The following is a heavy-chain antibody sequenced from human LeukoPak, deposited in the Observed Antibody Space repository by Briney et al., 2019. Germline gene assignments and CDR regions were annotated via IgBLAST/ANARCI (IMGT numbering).Heavy chain of an antibody. CDR3: ARHRSYYGSGSPGGYNWFDP. CDR1: GGSISSSSYY. CDR2: TYYSGST. V-gene: IGHV4-39*01. D-gene: IGHD3-10*01. J-gene: IGHJ5*02. Sequence: SETLSLTCTVSGGSISSSSYYWGWIRQPPGKGLEWIGSTYYSGSTYYNPSLKSRVTISVDTSKNQFSLKLSSVTAADTAVYYCARHRSYYGSGSPGGYNWFDPWGQGTLVTVSS.